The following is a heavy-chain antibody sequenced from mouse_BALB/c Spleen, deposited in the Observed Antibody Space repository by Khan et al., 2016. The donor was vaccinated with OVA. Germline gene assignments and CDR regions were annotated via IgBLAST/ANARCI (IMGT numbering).Heavy chain of an antibody. J-gene: IGHJ3*01. Sequence: QVQLQQSGAELVKPGASVKLSCKASGYTFTSYYMYWVKQRPGQGLEWIGDINPSNGDTYFNEKFKNKATLTVDKSSSTAFMQLSSLTSEDSAVYYCTMGGYGGFASWGQGTLVTVSA. D-gene: IGHD2-2*01. CDR3: TMGGYGGFAS. CDR1: GYTFTSYY. CDR2: INPSNGDT. V-gene: IGHV1-53*01.